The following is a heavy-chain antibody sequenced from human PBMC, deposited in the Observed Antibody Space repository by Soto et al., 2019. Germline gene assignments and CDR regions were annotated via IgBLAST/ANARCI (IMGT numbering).Heavy chain of an antibody. CDR3: TRGKLSYYAMDV. CDR2: TFYKSKWYN. CDR1: GDTVSRYSAA. D-gene: IGHD1-7*01. J-gene: IGHJ6*02. Sequence: QVQLQQSGPGLVRPSQTLSLTCAISGDTVSRYSAAWNWIRQSPSRGLEWLGRTFYKSKWYNEYAVSVKSRISISPDTSKNQFSLLLSSVTPEDTDVYYCTRGKLSYYAMDVWGQGTTVTVSS. V-gene: IGHV6-1*01.